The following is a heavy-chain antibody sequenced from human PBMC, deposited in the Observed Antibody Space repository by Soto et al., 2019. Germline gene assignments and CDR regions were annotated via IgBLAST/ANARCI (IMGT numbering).Heavy chain of an antibody. D-gene: IGHD6-6*01. V-gene: IGHV3-30*18. J-gene: IGHJ6*02. CDR2: ISYDGSNK. CDR3: AKDRAARPANYYYYGMDV. CDR1: GFTFSSYG. Sequence: GGSLRLSCAASGFTFSSYGMHWVRQAPGKGLEWVAVISYDGSNKYYADSVKGRFTISRDSSKNTLYLQMNSLRAEDTAVYYCAKDRAARPANYYYYGMDVWGQGTTVTVSS.